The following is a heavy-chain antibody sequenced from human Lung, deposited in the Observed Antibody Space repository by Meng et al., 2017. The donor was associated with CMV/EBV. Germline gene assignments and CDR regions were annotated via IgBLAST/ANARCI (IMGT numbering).Heavy chain of an antibody. Sequence: QVQLQESGPGLVKPSVTLSLTCTVSGGSISSYFLSWIRQPAGKGLEWIGRIYTTGSTNYNPSLKSRITLSLDTSKNQFSLELSSVTAADTAVYYCATTDWGFSRWSFDLWGRGTLGSVSS. D-gene: IGHD3-16*01. V-gene: IGHV4-4*07. CDR2: IYTTGST. J-gene: IGHJ2*01. CDR3: ATTDWGFSRWSFDL. CDR1: GGSISSYF.